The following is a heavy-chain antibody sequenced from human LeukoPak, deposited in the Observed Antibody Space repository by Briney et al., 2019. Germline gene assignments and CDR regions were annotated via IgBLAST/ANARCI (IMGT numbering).Heavy chain of an antibody. CDR3: ARHWAGTED. V-gene: IGHV4-61*08. CDR2: IYYSGST. Sequence: PSETLSLTCTVSGGSISSGGYYWSWIRQPPGKGLQYIGNIYYSGSTNYNPSLKSRVTISVDTSKNEFSLKLSSVTAADTAVYYCARHWAGTEDWGQGTLVTVSS. J-gene: IGHJ4*02. CDR1: GGSISSGGYY. D-gene: IGHD1-7*01.